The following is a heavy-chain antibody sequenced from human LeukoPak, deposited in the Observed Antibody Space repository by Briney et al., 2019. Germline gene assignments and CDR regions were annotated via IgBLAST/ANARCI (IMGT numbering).Heavy chain of an antibody. CDR1: RYTFTGYY. D-gene: IGHD2-2*01. CDR3: ARVGCRSSTSCYYYFDY. CDR2: INPNSGGT. V-gene: IGHV1-2*02. J-gene: IGHJ4*02. Sequence: GGSLRLSCAASRYTFTGYYMHWVRQAPGQGLEWMGWINPNSGGTNYAQKFQGRVTMTRDTSISTAYMELSRLRSDDTAVYYCARVGCRSSTSCYYYFDYWGQGTLVTVSS.